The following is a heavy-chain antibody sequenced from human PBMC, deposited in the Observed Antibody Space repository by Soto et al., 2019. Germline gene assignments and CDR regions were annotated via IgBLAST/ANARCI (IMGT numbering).Heavy chain of an antibody. J-gene: IGHJ4*02. CDR2: ISSSSSTI. CDR3: ARVMVYYDSSGYPLF. CDR1: GFTFSSYS. V-gene: IGHV3-48*01. D-gene: IGHD3-22*01. Sequence: HPVGSLRLSCAASGFTFSSYSMNWVRQAPGKGLEWVSYISSSSSTIYYADSVKGRFTISRDNAKNSLYLQMNSLRAEDTAVYYCARVMVYYDSSGYPLFWGQGTLVTVSS.